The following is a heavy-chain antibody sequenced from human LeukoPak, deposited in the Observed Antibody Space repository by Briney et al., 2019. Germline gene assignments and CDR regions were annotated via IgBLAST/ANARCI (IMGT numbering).Heavy chain of an antibody. CDR2: MKEEGSEK. D-gene: IGHD6-13*01. J-gene: IGHJ4*02. CDR3: ASRAGYTGSWSAFDY. V-gene: IGHV3-7*05. CDR1: GFTFSIYW. Sequence: PGGSLRLSCAASGFTFSIYWMTWVRQAPGKGLEWVANMKEEGSEKYCVDSVQGRFTISRDNAKNSLYLQMNSLRAEDTAVYYCASRAGYTGSWSAFDYWGQGTLVTVSS.